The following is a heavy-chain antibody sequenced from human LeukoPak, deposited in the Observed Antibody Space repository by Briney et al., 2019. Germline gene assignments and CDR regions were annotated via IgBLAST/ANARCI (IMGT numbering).Heavy chain of an antibody. CDR1: GLTFSSYW. V-gene: IGHV3-74*01. D-gene: IGHD5-18*01. CDR3: ARDPGTAMGRALDY. J-gene: IGHJ4*02. Sequence: GGSLRLSCAGYGLTFSSYWMHWVRQAPGKGLVWVSRIKGDGSSTSYADSVKGRFTISRDNTKNTLYLQMNSLRAEDTAVYYCARDPGTAMGRALDYWGQGTLVTVSS. CDR2: IKGDGSST.